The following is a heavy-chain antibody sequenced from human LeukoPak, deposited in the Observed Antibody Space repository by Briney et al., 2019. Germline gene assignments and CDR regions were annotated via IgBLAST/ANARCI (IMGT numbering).Heavy chain of an antibody. V-gene: IGHV1-8*03. J-gene: IGHJ4*02. D-gene: IGHD3-9*01. CDR2: MNPNSGNT. Sequence: ASVKVSCKASGYTFTSYDINWVRQATGQGLEWMGGMNPNSGNTGYAQKFQGRVTITRNTSISTAYMELSSLRSEDTAVYYCARGRYDILTGYSPFDYWGQGTLVTVSS. CDR1: GYTFTSYD. CDR3: ARGRYDILTGYSPFDY.